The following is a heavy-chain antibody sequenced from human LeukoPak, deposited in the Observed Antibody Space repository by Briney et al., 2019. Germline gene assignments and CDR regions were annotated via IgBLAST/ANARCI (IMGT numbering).Heavy chain of an antibody. J-gene: IGHJ3*02. CDR2: TKQDGSEK. V-gene: IGHV3-7*01. D-gene: IGHD6-13*01. CDR3: ARPRGISIAAASVPFDI. Sequence: AGGSLRLSCAASGFTFSSYWMSWVRQAPGKGLEWVANTKQDGSEKYYVDSVKGRFAISRDNAKNSLYLQMNSLRAEDTAVYYCARPRGISIAAASVPFDIWGQGTMVTVSS. CDR1: GFTFSSYW.